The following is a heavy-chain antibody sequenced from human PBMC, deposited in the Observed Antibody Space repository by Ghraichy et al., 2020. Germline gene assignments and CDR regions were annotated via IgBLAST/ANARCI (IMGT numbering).Heavy chain of an antibody. D-gene: IGHD1-26*01. CDR3: ARGLNSGHYYYYYYMDV. Sequence: ESLNISCTVSGGSISSYYWNWIRQPPGRGLEWIGYIYYTGNTNYNPSLKSRVTISKDTSNNQFSLRLSSVTAADTAVYYCARGLNSGHYYYYYYMDVWGKGTTVTVS. V-gene: IGHV4-59*01. CDR1: GGSISSYY. CDR2: IYYTGNT. J-gene: IGHJ6*03.